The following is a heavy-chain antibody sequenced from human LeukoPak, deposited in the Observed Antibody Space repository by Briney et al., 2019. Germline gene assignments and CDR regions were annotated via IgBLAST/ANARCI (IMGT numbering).Heavy chain of an antibody. Sequence: ASVKVSCKASGYTFTSYAMHWVRQAPGQRLEWMGWINAGNGNTKYSQEFQGRVTITRDTSASTAYMELNSLRAEDTAVYYCAREDKEYCSNGVCRGTWFDPWGQGTLVTVSS. V-gene: IGHV1-3*03. CDR1: GYTFTSYA. CDR2: INAGNGNT. J-gene: IGHJ5*02. D-gene: IGHD2-8*01. CDR3: AREDKEYCSNGVCRGTWFDP.